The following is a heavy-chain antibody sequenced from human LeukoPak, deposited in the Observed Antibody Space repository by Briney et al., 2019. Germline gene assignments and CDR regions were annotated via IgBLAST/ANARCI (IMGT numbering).Heavy chain of an antibody. CDR1: GGSFSGYY. V-gene: IGHV4-34*01. CDR2: INHSGST. D-gene: IGHD6-6*01. J-gene: IGHJ4*02. Sequence: KTSETLSLTCAVYGGSFSGYYWSWIRQPPGKGLEWIGEINHSGSTNYNPSLKSRVTISVDTSKNQFSLKLSSVTAADTAVYYCAKDSITYSSSSFFDYWGQGTLVTVSS. CDR3: AKDSITYSSSSFFDY.